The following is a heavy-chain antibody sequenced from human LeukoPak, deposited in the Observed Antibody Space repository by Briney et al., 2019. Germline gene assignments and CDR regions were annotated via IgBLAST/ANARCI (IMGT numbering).Heavy chain of an antibody. V-gene: IGHV1-24*01. D-gene: IGHD2-15*01. Sequence: GASVKVSCKVSGYTLTELSMHWVRQAPGKGLEWVGGFDPEDGETIYAQKFQGRVTMTEDTSTDTACMELSSLRSEDTAVYYCATAAGVVVVAAAAYDYWGQGTLVTVSS. CDR3: ATAAGVVVVAAAAYDY. CDR1: GYTLTELS. CDR2: FDPEDGET. J-gene: IGHJ4*02.